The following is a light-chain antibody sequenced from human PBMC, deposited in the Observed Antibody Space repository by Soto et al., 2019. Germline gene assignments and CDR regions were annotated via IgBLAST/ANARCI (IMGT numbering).Light chain of an antibody. Sequence: DIQMTQSPASLSASVGDRVTITCRASQGINKYLAWHQQKPGKVPKLLISGGSTLQSGVPSRFSGSGSGTDFTLTISSLQPEDVATYYCQKYDSAPWTFGQGTKVDI. V-gene: IGKV1-27*01. J-gene: IGKJ1*01. CDR1: QGINKY. CDR3: QKYDSAPWT. CDR2: GGS.